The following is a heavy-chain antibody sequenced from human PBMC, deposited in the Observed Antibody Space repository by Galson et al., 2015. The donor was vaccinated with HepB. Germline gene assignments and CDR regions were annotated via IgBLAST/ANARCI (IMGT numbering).Heavy chain of an antibody. Sequence: QVQLQESGPGLVKPSETLSLTCTVSGGSISSSSYYWGWIRQPPGKGLEWIGSIYYSGSTYYNPSLKSRVTISVDTSKNQFSLKLSSVTAADTAVYYCARPSSNSRDAFDIWGQGTMVTVSS. V-gene: IGHV4-39*01. CDR1: GGSISSSSYY. D-gene: IGHD4-23*01. CDR3: ARPSSNSRDAFDI. CDR2: IYYSGST. J-gene: IGHJ3*02.